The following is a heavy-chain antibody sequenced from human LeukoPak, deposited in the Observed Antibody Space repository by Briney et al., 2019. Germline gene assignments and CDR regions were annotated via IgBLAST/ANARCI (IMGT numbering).Heavy chain of an antibody. CDR3: AAGDTLVRGVIIPFAP. CDR1: GFTLINSA. CDR2: IIVGSGQT. V-gene: IGHV1-58*01. D-gene: IGHD3-10*01. Sequence: TSVKVSCKASGFTLINSAVQWVRQARGQRLEWVGWIIVGSGQTRYAQKFQERVTITRYMSTSTAFLELSSLRSEDSAVYYCAAGDTLVRGVIIPFAPWGQGTLVTVSS. J-gene: IGHJ5*02.